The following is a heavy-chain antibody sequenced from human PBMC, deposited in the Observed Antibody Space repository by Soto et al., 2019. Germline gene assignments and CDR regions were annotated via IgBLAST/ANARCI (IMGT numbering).Heavy chain of an antibody. V-gene: IGHV3-23*01. CDR3: AKDNSNVGATT. CDR2: ISGSGGST. Sequence: GGSLRPSCAASGFTFSSYAMSWVRQAPGKGLEWVSAISGSGGSTYYADSVKGRFTISRDNSKNTLYLQMNSLRAEDTAVYYCAKDNSNVGATTGGQGTLVTVSS. D-gene: IGHD1-26*01. J-gene: IGHJ4*02. CDR1: GFTFSSYA.